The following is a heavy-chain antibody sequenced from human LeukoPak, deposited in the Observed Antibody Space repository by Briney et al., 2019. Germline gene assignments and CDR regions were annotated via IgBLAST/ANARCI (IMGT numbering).Heavy chain of an antibody. V-gene: IGHV1-3*01. CDR3: ARVSSSGWYRDSMFDY. Sequence: ASVKVSCKASGYTFTSYGISWVRQAPGQRLEWMGWINAGNGNTKYSQKFQGRVTITRDTSASTAYMELSSLRSEDTAVYYCARVSSSGWYRDSMFDYWGQGTLVTVSS. CDR1: GYTFTSYG. J-gene: IGHJ4*02. D-gene: IGHD6-19*01. CDR2: INAGNGNT.